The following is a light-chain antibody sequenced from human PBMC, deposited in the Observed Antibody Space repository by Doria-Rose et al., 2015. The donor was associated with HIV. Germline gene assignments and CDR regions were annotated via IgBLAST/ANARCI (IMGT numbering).Light chain of an antibody. CDR1: QSLLYTSKNY. CDR3: QQYYDTPS. V-gene: IGKV4-1*01. Sequence: TQSPESLGMSLGERATLNHKSNQSLLYTSKNYLAWYQQKPGQPPKLLIYWASTRQSGVPARFSGSGSGTGFTLTISSLEAEDVAVYYCQQYYDTPSFGPGTTVDIK. J-gene: IGKJ3*01. CDR2: WAS.